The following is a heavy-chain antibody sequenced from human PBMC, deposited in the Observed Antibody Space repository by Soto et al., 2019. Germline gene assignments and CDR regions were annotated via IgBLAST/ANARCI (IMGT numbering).Heavy chain of an antibody. D-gene: IGHD6-19*01. CDR1: GFTFSSYA. V-gene: IGHV3-23*01. J-gene: IGHJ4*02. CDR2: ISGSGGST. Sequence: PGGSLRLSCAASGFTFSSYAMSWVRQAPGKGLEWVSAISGSGGSTYYADSVKGRLTISRDNSKNTLYLQMNSLRAEDTAVYYCAKRTLRSIAVAGIDYWGQGTLVTVSS. CDR3: AKRTLRSIAVAGIDY.